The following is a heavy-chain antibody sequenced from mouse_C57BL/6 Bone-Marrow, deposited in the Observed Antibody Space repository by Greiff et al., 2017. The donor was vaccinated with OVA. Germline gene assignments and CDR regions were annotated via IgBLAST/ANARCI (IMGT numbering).Heavy chain of an antibody. CDR1: GYSITSGYY. J-gene: IGHJ2*01. Sequence: ESGPGLVKPSQSLSLTCSVTGYSITSGYYWNWIRQFPGNKLEWMGYISDDGSNNYNPTLKTRISITHDTSQNQFFLKLNSVTTEDTATYSCAGGITTAFFDYWGQGTTLTVSS. CDR3: AGGITTAFFDY. CDR2: ISDDGSN. D-gene: IGHD1-2*01. V-gene: IGHV3-6*01.